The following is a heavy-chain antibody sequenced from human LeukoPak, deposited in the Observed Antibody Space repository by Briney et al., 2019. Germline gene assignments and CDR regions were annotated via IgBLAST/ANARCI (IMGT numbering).Heavy chain of an antibody. CDR3: ARDRAVTQDWVEFDP. CDR1: GFSVSNYY. D-gene: IGHD4-17*01. V-gene: IGHV3-66*03. CDR2: IRDSGET. J-gene: IGHJ5*02. Sequence: GGSLRLSCAGPGFSVSNYYMSWVRQAPGKGLEWVSLIRDSGETFYADSVKGRFTISRDNSKNTMYLQMNRLGVEDTAVYFCARDRAVTQDWVEFDPWGQGTLVTVSS.